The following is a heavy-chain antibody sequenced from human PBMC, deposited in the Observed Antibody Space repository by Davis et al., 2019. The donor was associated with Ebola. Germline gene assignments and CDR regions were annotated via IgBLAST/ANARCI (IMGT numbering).Heavy chain of an antibody. CDR1: GFTFSSYW. D-gene: IGHD3-10*01. Sequence: GESLKISCAVSGFTFSSYWMNWVRQAPGKGLEWVAIIKQDGSEKYYVDSVKGRFTISRDNAKNSLFLQMDSLRAEDTAVYYCARGRYGSGSYPFYFDYWGQGTLVTVSS. V-gene: IGHV3-7*01. J-gene: IGHJ4*02. CDR2: IKQDGSEK. CDR3: ARGRYGSGSYPFYFDY.